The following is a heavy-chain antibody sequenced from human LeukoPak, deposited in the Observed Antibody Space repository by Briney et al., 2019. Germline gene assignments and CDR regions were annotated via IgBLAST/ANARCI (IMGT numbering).Heavy chain of an antibody. V-gene: IGHV4-31*03. D-gene: IGHD6-13*01. Sequence: SQTLSLTCTVSGGSISSGGYYWSWIRQHPGKGLEWIGYIYYSGSTYYNPSLKSRVTISVDTSKNQFSLKLSSVTAADTAVYYCARDSIAAAGNFDYWGQGTLVTVSS. CDR2: IYYSGST. CDR3: ARDSIAAAGNFDY. J-gene: IGHJ4*02. CDR1: GGSISSGGYY.